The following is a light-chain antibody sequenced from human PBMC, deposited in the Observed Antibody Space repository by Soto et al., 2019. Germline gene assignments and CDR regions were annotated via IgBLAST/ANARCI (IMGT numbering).Light chain of an antibody. Sequence: QSALTQPASVSGSPGQSITISCTGTSSDVSGYNYVSWYQQHPGKAPKLIIYEVVNRPSGVSSRFSGSKSGNTASLTISGLQAEDEADFYCSSYTGSHTLVVFGGGTKLTVL. CDR3: SSYTGSHTLVV. V-gene: IGLV2-14*01. J-gene: IGLJ2*01. CDR1: SSDVSGYNY. CDR2: EVV.